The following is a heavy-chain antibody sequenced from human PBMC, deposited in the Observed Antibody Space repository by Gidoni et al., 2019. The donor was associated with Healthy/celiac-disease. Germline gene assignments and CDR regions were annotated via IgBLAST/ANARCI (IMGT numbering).Heavy chain of an antibody. D-gene: IGHD3-3*01. Sequence: QVTLKESGPALAKATQTLTLTCTFSGFSVSTSGMRVSWIRQSPGKALEWLARIDWDDEKFYSTSLKTRPTISKDTSKNQVVLTMTNLDPVDTATYYCARTQLRRTGRWFDPWGQGTLVTVSS. V-gene: IGHV2-70*04. CDR3: ARTQLRRTGRWFDP. CDR2: IDWDDEK. CDR1: GFSVSTSGMR. J-gene: IGHJ5*02.